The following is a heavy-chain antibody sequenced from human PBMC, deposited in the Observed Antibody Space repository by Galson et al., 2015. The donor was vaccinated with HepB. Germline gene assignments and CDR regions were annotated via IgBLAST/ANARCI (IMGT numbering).Heavy chain of an antibody. D-gene: IGHD5-18*01. J-gene: IGHJ2*01. CDR3: VRVAVDTTIFRGYWYFDL. CDR2: ISTTGTTI. V-gene: IGHV3-48*02. Sequence: SLRLSCAASGSTFSSYTINWVRQAPGKKMEWVSYISTTGTTIYYADSVKGRFTISRDNAENSVFLQMDSLRDEDTAVYYCVRVAVDTTIFRGYWYFDLWGRGTLVTVSS. CDR1: GSTFSSYT.